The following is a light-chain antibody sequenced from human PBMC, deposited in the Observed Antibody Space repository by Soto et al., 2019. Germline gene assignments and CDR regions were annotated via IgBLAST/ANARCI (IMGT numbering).Light chain of an antibody. CDR3: QSYDSSNRGV. Sequence: NFLLTQPHSVSESPGKTVTLSCTRSSGSIASHYVQWYQQRPGSAPTTVIYEDNQRPSGVPDRFSGSIDSSSNSAPLTISGLKSEDEADYYCQSYDSSNRGVFGGGTKLTVL. CDR1: SGSIASHY. CDR2: EDN. V-gene: IGLV6-57*03. J-gene: IGLJ2*01.